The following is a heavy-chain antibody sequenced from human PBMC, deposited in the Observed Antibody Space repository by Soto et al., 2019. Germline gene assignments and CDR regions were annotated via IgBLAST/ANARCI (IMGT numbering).Heavy chain of an antibody. V-gene: IGHV3-23*01. Sequence: GAPILSCAASGLTFSSYAMSWVRQAPGKGLEWVSAISGSGGSTYYADSVKGRFTISRDNSKNTLYLQMNSLRAEDTAVYYCAKGVRPYDFWTRWGQGTLVTVSS. J-gene: IGHJ4*02. CDR1: GLTFSSYA. D-gene: IGHD3-3*01. CDR2: ISGSGGST. CDR3: AKGVRPYDFWTR.